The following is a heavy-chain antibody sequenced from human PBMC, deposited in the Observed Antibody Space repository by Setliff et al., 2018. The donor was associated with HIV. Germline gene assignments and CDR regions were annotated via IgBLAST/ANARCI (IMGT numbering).Heavy chain of an antibody. V-gene: IGHV4-61*02. D-gene: IGHD3-9*01. CDR2: ISASGTT. CDR1: GDSISSGSYF. CDR3: ARGHDNKYYYFYYMDV. J-gene: IGHJ6*03. Sequence: SETLSLTCTVSGDSISSGSYFWIWIRQPAGKGLEWIGRISASGTTNYNPSLKGRVTISVDTSRNQFSLKLSSVTAADTAVYYCARGHDNKYYYFYYMDVWGKGTTVTVSS.